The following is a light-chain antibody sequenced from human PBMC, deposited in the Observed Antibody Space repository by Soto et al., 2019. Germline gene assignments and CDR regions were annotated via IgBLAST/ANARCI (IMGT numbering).Light chain of an antibody. Sequence: EIVLTQSPDTLSLSPGERATLSCRASQSVSSNNLAWYQHKPGQPPRLPIYVASRRATGIPDRFSGSGSGSEFTLTITRLEPEDFAVYYCQQHGSGPWTFGQGTKVEIK. CDR2: VAS. V-gene: IGKV3-20*01. J-gene: IGKJ1*01. CDR3: QQHGSGPWT. CDR1: QSVSSNN.